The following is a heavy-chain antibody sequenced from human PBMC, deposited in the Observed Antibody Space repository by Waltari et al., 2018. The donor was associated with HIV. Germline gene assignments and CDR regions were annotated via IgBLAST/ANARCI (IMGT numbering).Heavy chain of an antibody. J-gene: IGHJ4*02. D-gene: IGHD1-26*01. Sequence: QVQLQQWGAGLLKPSETLSLTCAVDGGSFSGHYWSWIRQPPGKGLEWIGEINHSGSTNYNPSLKSRVTISVDTSKNQFSLKLSSVTAADTAVYYCARAKEVGATSRVNPFDYWGQGTLVTVSS. CDR3: ARAKEVGATSRVNPFDY. CDR1: GGSFSGHY. CDR2: INHSGST. V-gene: IGHV4-34*01.